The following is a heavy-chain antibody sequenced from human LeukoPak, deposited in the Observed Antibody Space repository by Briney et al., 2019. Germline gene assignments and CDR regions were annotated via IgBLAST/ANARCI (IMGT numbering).Heavy chain of an antibody. J-gene: IGHJ5*02. Sequence: PSETLSLTRAVYGGSLSGYYWSWIRQSPGQGLDWIGEINLSGSTKYNPSLKSRVTIPVDTSKHQCSLKLSSVTAADTAVYYCATIVVVTATNYWFEPWGQGALVTVSS. V-gene: IGHV4-34*01. CDR3: ATIVVVTATNYWFEP. D-gene: IGHD2-21*02. CDR1: GGSLSGYY. CDR2: INLSGST.